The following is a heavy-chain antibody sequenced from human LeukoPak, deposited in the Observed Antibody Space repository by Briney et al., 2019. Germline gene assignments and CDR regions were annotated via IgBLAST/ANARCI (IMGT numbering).Heavy chain of an antibody. CDR3: ARDYWQGGGSTPFDY. CDR2: ISSSSSYI. V-gene: IGHV3-21*01. J-gene: IGHJ4*02. CDR1: GFTFSSYS. Sequence: GGSLRLSCAASGFTFSSYSMNWVRQAPGKGLEWVSSISSSSSYIYYADSVKGRFTISRDNAKNSLYLQMNSLRVEDTAVYYCARDYWQGGGSTPFDYWGQGTLVTVSS. D-gene: IGHD2-15*01.